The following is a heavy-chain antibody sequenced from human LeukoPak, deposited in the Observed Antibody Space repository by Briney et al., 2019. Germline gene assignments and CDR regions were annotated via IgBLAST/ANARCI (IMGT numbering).Heavy chain of an antibody. Sequence: GGSLRLSCAASGFTFSTYSMSWVRQAPGKGLEWVSLINSGGRTYYSDSVKGRFTISRDNSKNMLFLQMNSLRADDTAVYFCAKEPPQCGADCFSLLDYWGQGTLVTVSS. CDR1: GFTFSTYS. CDR3: AKEPPQCGADCFSLLDY. D-gene: IGHD2-21*02. J-gene: IGHJ4*02. V-gene: IGHV3-23*01. CDR2: INSGGRT.